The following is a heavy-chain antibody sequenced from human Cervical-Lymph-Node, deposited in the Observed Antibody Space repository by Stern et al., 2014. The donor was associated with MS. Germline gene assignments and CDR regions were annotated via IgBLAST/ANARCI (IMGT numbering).Heavy chain of an antibody. J-gene: IGHJ4*02. Sequence: EVQLLESGGGSIQPGGSLRLSCAVSGFTFRTYWFHWVRQVPGKGLVWVSRINEDGSVTDYADSVKGRFTITRDNAKNTLNLQMNSLRAEDPAVYYCARDVAGRPSTWGQEPWSPSPQ. D-gene: IGHD3-10*01. CDR2: INEDGSVT. CDR3: ARDVAGRPST. CDR1: GFTFRTYW. V-gene: IGHV3-74*01.